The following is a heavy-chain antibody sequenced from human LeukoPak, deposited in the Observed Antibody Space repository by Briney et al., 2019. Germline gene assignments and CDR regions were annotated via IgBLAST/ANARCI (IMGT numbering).Heavy chain of an antibody. D-gene: IGHD3-9*01. CDR1: GFTFSSYA. Sequence: GGSLRLSCAASGFTFSSYAMSWVRQAPGKGLEWVSAISGSGGSTYYADSVKGRFTISRDNSKNTLYLQMNSLRAEDTAVYYCARASSYYDILTGYYKYYFDYWGQGTLVTVSS. CDR2: ISGSGGST. J-gene: IGHJ4*02. CDR3: ARASSYYDILTGYYKYYFDY. V-gene: IGHV3-23*01.